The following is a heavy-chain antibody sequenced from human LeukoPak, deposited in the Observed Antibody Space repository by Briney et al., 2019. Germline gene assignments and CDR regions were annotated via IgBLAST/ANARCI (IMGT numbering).Heavy chain of an antibody. V-gene: IGHV4-59*01. D-gene: IGHD3-10*01. CDR3: ARSLYYYGSDSFDI. CDR2: IYYSGST. CDR1: GGSISSYY. Sequence: SETLSLTCTVSGGSISSYYWNWIRQPPGKGLERIGYIYYSGSTNYNPSLKSRVTISVDTSKNQFSLKLSSLTAADTAVYYCARSLYYYGSDSFDIWGQGTMVSVSS. J-gene: IGHJ3*02.